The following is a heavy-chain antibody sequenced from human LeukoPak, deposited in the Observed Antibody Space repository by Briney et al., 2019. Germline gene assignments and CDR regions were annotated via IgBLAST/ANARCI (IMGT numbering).Heavy chain of an antibody. CDR2: IYYSGST. J-gene: IGHJ4*02. D-gene: IGHD3-22*01. Sequence: PSETLSLTCTVSGGSISSSSYYWGWIRQPPGKGLEWIGSIYYSGSTYYNPSLKSRVTISVDTSKNQFSLKLSSVTAADTAVYYCARVRGSSGYYYAYFDYWGQGTLVTVSS. V-gene: IGHV4-39*07. CDR1: GGSISSSSYY. CDR3: ARVRGSSGYYYAYFDY.